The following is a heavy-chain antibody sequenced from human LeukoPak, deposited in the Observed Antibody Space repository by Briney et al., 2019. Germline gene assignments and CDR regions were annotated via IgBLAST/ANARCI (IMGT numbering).Heavy chain of an antibody. J-gene: IGHJ4*02. Sequence: GGSLRLSCAASGFTFANYGMSWVRQAPGKGLEAVSTISGRGSATSNAGSVKGRFTTSRDNSNNTLYLQMNSLRAEDTAVYYCAKTEAPAAIRAGSDYWGQGTLVTGSS. CDR1: GFTFANYG. CDR3: AKTEAPAAIRAGSDY. D-gene: IGHD2-2*02. CDR2: ISGRGSAT. V-gene: IGHV3-23*01.